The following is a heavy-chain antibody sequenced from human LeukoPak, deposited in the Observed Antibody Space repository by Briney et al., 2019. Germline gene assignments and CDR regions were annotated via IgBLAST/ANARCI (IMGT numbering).Heavy chain of an antibody. J-gene: IGHJ5*02. CDR2: ISYSGTT. CDR3: ARALSGRSEDRFDP. V-gene: IGHV4-59*08. Sequence: SETLSLTCTVSGGSISSYYWSWIRQPPGKGLGWIGYISYSGTTYYNPSLESRVTISLDTSKNQFSLRLTSVTAADTAVYYCARALSGRSEDRFDPWGQGSLVTVSS. CDR1: GGSISSYY.